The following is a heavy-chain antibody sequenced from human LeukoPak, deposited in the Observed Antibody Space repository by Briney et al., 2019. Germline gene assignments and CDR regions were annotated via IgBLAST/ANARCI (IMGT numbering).Heavy chain of an antibody. Sequence: PGRSLRLSCAASGFTFSNNAMHWVRQAPGKGLEWVAVISYDGSDKYYADSVKGRFTISRDNSKNRLYLQMNSLRAEDKAVYYCARDLSYYESSGWFDAWGQGTLVTVSS. J-gene: IGHJ5*02. CDR2: ISYDGSDK. CDR3: ARDLSYYESSGWFDA. CDR1: GFTFSNNA. D-gene: IGHD3-22*01. V-gene: IGHV3-30*04.